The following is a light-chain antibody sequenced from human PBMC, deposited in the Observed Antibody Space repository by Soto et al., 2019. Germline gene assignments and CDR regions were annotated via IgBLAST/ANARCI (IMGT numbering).Light chain of an antibody. V-gene: IGKV3-15*01. CDR1: QSVSTN. Sequence: EIVMTQSPATLSVSPGERATLSCMASQSVSTNLAWYQQKPGQAPRLLMYGASTRATGIPARFSGSGSGTEFTLTISSLQSEDFAVYYCQQYHNWPPYTFGQGTKLEIK. J-gene: IGKJ2*01. CDR3: QQYHNWPPYT. CDR2: GAS.